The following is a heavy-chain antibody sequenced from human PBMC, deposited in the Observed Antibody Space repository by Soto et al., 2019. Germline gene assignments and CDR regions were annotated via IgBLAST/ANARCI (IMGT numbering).Heavy chain of an antibody. V-gene: IGHV3-53*01. CDR1: GFTVSSNY. CDR3: AREDRNYDYYAMDG. Sequence: EVQLVESGGGLIQPGGSLRLSCTASGFTVSSNYMSWVRLAPGKGLEWFSVIYSGGSTYDADSVKGRGTISRDDSKNTLYLRMNSLRAEDTAVYYCAREDRNYDYYAMDGWGQGTTVTVSS. J-gene: IGHJ6*02. CDR2: IYSGGST.